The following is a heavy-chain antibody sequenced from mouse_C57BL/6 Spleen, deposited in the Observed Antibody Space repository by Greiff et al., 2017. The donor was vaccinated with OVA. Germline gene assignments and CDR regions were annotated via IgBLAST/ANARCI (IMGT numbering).Heavy chain of an antibody. CDR3: ARGDHGYDDDYAMDY. CDR1: GYSFTDYN. J-gene: IGHJ4*01. D-gene: IGHD2-2*01. CDR2: INPNYGTT. V-gene: IGHV1-39*01. Sequence: VQLKESGPELVKPGASVKISCKASGYSFTDYNMNWVKQSNGKSLEWIGVINPNYGTTSYNQKFKGKATLTVDQSSSTAYMQLNSLTSEDSAVYYCARGDHGYDDDYAMDYWGQGTSVTVSS.